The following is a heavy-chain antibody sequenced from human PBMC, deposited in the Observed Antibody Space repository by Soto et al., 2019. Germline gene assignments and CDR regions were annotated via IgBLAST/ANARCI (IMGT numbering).Heavy chain of an antibody. CDR2: INPNSGVT. Sequence: AAVKVSCKASGYIFSGYYMHWVRQAPGQGLEWMGWINPNSGVTTYAQKFQGRVTMTRDTSITTVYMELRRLTSDDTAVYYCARDGVVVDLWSPNWFDPWGQGTQVTVSS. D-gene: IGHD3-3*01. V-gene: IGHV1-2*02. J-gene: IGHJ5*02. CDR3: ARDGVVVDLWSPNWFDP. CDR1: GYIFSGYY.